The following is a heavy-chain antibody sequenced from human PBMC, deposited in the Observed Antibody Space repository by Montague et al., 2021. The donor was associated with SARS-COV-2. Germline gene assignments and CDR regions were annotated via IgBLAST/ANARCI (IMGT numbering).Heavy chain of an antibody. D-gene: IGHD4-23*01. CDR3: ARMTTVVTLGYYYYGMDV. Sequence: VKPTQTLTLTCTFSGFSLSTSGMCVSWIRQPPGEALEWLALIDWDNDKYYSTSLKTRLTISKDTSKNQVVLTMTDMDPVDTATYYCARMTTVVTLGYYYYGMDVWGQGATVTVSS. CDR1: GFSLSTSGMC. CDR2: IDWDNDK. V-gene: IGHV2-70*01. J-gene: IGHJ6*02.